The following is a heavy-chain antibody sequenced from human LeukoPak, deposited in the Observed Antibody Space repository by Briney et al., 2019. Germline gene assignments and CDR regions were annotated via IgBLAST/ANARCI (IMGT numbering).Heavy chain of an antibody. J-gene: IGHJ3*02. CDR2: IRYDGSEK. Sequence: GGSLRLSCAASGFSFSSHGMHWVRQAPGKGLEWVAVIRYDGSEKDYADSVKGRFTISRDNSKNTLYLQMNSLRAEDTAVYYCASSSSWFNDAFDIWGQGTMVTVSS. CDR3: ASSSSWFNDAFDI. CDR1: GFSFSSHG. V-gene: IGHV3-33*01. D-gene: IGHD6-13*01.